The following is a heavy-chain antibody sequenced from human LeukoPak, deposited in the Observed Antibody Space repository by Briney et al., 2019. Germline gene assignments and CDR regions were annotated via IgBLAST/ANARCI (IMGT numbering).Heavy chain of an antibody. J-gene: IGHJ4*02. CDR1: GFTFSSYA. D-gene: IGHD3-22*01. V-gene: IGHV3-30-3*01. Sequence: GRSLRLSCAASGFTFSSYAMHWVRQAPGKGLEWVAVISYDGSNKYYADSVKGRFTISRDNSKNTLYLQMNSLRAEDTAVYYCARDRARSYYDSTADYWGQGTLVTVSS. CDR2: ISYDGSNK. CDR3: ARDRARSYYDSTADY.